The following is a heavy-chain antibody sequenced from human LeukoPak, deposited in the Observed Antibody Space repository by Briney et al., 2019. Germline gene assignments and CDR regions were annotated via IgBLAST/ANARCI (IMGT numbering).Heavy chain of an antibody. Sequence: SETLSLTCTVSGVSFNAYYWSWLRQSPGQGLEWIGEVSPGGYIKSYSSLRSRVTISLDRTENQLSLKLRSVTAADTAMYYCARIRCGHTGDICYNHWAQGTLVTVSS. J-gene: IGHJ5*02. V-gene: IGHV4-34*01. CDR3: ARIRCGHTGDICYNH. CDR1: GVSFNAYY. CDR2: VSPGGYI. D-gene: IGHD2-8*02.